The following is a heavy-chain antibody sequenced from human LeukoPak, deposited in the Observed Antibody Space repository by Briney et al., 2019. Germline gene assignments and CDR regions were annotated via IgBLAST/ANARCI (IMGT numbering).Heavy chain of an antibody. CDR1: GFTFNNYW. CDR2: IKQDEREK. V-gene: IGHV3-7*01. J-gene: IGHJ4*02. CDR3: ARVNDYDSGSLYRPIDY. D-gene: IGHD3-10*01. Sequence: GGSLRLSCEASGFTFNNYWMSWFRQAPGKGLEWVANIKQDEREKNYVDSVKSRFTISRDNVKNSLYLQMNSLRAEDTAVYSCARVNDYDSGSLYRPIDYWGQGTLVTVSS.